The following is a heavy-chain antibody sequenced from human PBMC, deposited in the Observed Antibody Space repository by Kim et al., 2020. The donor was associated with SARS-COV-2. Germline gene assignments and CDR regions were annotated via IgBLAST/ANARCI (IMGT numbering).Heavy chain of an antibody. D-gene: IGHD3-16*01. CDR2: K. J-gene: IGHJ5*02. CDR3: VGDRGWFDP. V-gene: IGHV3-7*01. Sequence: KYYVNSVRGRFTISRENDNAKNSVDLQMNSLRPEDTAVYYCVGDRGWFDPWGQGTLVTVSS.